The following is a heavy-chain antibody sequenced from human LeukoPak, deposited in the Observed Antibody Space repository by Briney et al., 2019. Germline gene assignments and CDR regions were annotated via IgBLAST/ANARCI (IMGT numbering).Heavy chain of an antibody. CDR3: ARDVGASAPDAFDI. J-gene: IGHJ3*02. Sequence: PGGSLRLSCAASGFTFSTYNMNWVRQAPGKGLEWVSSISSSSNYIYYADSLKGRFTISRDNAKNSLYLQMNSLRAEDTDVSYCARDVGASAPDAFDIWGQGTMVTVSS. CDR1: GFTFSTYN. V-gene: IGHV3-21*01. D-gene: IGHD1-26*01. CDR2: ISSSSNYI.